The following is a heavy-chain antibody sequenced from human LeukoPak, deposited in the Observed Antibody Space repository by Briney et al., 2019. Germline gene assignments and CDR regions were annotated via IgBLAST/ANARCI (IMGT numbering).Heavy chain of an antibody. CDR2: ISYDGSNK. V-gene: IGHV3-30*18. CDR1: GFTFSSYG. D-gene: IGHD3-10*01. CDR3: AKFGDFYGSGSYYNDLDI. J-gene: IGHJ3*02. Sequence: PGGSLRLSCAASGFTFSSYGMHWVRQAPGKGLEWVAVISYDGSNKYYADSVKGRFTISRDNSKNTLYLQMNSLRAEDTAVYYCAKFGDFYGSGSYYNDLDIWGQGTMVTVSS.